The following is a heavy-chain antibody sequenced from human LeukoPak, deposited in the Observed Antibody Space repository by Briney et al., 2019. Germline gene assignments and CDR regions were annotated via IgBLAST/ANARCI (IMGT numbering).Heavy chain of an antibody. D-gene: IGHD3-3*01. Sequence: ASVKVSCKAAGYSFSSYFMHWVRQAPGQGLEWLGIINPNDGSTTYAQKFQGRVTMTRDKSTTTVDMELSSLRSDDTAVYYCARGHYDFWNGYLYYFDYWGQGTLVTVSS. CDR2: INPNDGST. CDR1: GYSFSSYF. J-gene: IGHJ4*02. V-gene: IGHV1-46*01. CDR3: ARGHYDFWNGYLYYFDY.